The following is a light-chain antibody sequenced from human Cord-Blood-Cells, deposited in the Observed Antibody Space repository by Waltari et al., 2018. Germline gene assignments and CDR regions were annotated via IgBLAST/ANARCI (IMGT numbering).Light chain of an antibody. Sequence: QSALTQPASVSGSPGQSITISCTGTSSDVGGYNYVSWYQQHPGNATTLMIYDVSNRPSGVSNRFSGSKSSNTASLTISGLQAEDEADYYCSSYTSSSTLVFGGGTKLTVL. V-gene: IGLV2-14*03. CDR2: DVS. CDR3: SSYTSSSTLV. J-gene: IGLJ3*02. CDR1: SSDVGGYNY.